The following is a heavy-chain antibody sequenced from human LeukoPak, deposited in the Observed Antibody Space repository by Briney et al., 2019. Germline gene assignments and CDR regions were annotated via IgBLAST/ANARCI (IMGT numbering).Heavy chain of an antibody. J-gene: IGHJ4*02. D-gene: IGHD2-15*01. CDR3: ARDDGYCVGGSCKNDY. CDR1: GFAFSGYW. Sequence: PGGSLRLSCAASGFAFSGYWMTWVRQTPGKGLEWVANINRDGSAKYYVDSVKGRFTISRDNAKNSVYLQMNSLRAEDTAVYYCARDDGYCVGGSCKNDYWGQGILVTVST. V-gene: IGHV3-7*01. CDR2: INRDGSAK.